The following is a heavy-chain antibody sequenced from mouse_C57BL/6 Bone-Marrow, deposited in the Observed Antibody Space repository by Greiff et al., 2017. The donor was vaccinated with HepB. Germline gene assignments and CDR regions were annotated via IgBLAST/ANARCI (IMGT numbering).Heavy chain of an antibody. D-gene: IGHD1-1*01. CDR1: GFTFSSYG. V-gene: IGHV5-6*02. Sequence: EVKLMESGGDLVKPGGSLKLSCAASGFTFSSYGMSWVRQTPDKRLEWVATISSGGSYTYYPDRVKGRFTISRDNAKNTLYLQMSSLKSEDTAMYYCARRTTVVAHWYFDVWGTGTTVTVSS. CDR2: ISSGGSYT. CDR3: ARRTTVVAHWYFDV. J-gene: IGHJ1*03.